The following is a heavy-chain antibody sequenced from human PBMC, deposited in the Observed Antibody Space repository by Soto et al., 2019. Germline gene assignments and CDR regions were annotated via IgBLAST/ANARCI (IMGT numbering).Heavy chain of an antibody. Sequence: LILSCAASGFNFSRYGMHWVRQAPGKGLEWVAVISYDGSNKYYADSVKGRFTISRDNSTNTLYLQMNSLRAEDTAVYYCAKDKGVASTTTRYCYYYGMDVWGQGTTVTVCS. V-gene: IGHV3-30*18. J-gene: IGHJ6*02. D-gene: IGHD3-3*01. CDR1: GFNFSRYG. CDR3: AKDKGVASTTTRYCYYYGMDV. CDR2: ISYDGSNK.